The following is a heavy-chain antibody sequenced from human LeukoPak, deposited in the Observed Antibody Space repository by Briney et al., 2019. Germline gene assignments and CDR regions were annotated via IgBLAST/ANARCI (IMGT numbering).Heavy chain of an antibody. CDR1: GYTFTGYY. CDR2: INPNSGGT. D-gene: IGHD3-3*01. CDR3: ARAPITIFGVVLIDP. Sequence: GASVKVSCKASGYTFTGYYMHWGRQAPGQGLEWMGWINPNSGGTNYAQKFQGGVTMTRDTSISTAYMELSRLRSDDTAVYYCARAPITIFGVVLIDPWGQGTLVTVSS. V-gene: IGHV1-2*02. J-gene: IGHJ5*02.